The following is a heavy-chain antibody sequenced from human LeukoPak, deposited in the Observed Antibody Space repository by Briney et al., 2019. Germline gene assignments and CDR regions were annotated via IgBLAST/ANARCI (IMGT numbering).Heavy chain of an antibody. CDR2: IYHTGST. CDR1: GGSISSSSYY. J-gene: IGHJ3*02. CDR3: ARMPGIAAPETDPFFDI. D-gene: IGHD6-13*01. Sequence: SETLSLTCTVSGGSISSSSYYWGWIRQPPGKGLEWIGDIYHTGSTNYNPSLKSRVTISVDTSKNQFSLRLSSVTAADTAVYYCARMPGIAAPETDPFFDIWGQGTMVTVSS. V-gene: IGHV4-61*05.